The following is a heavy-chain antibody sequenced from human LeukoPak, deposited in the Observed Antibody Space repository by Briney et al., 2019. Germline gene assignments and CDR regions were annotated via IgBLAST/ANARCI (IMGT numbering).Heavy chain of an antibody. V-gene: IGHV4-34*01. D-gene: IGHD3-22*01. Sequence: SETLSLTCAVYGGSFSGYYWSWIRQPPGKGLEWIGEINHGGSTNYNPSLKSRVTISVDTSKNQFSLKLSSVTAADTAVYYCARSNYYDSSGYPHGSWFDPWGQGTLVTVSS. CDR3: ARSNYYDSSGYPHGSWFDP. CDR2: INHGGST. CDR1: GGSFSGYY. J-gene: IGHJ5*02.